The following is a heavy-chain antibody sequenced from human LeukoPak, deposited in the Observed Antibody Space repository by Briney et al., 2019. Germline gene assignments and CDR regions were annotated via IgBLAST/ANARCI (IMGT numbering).Heavy chain of an antibody. CDR2: INHSGST. V-gene: IGHV4-39*07. CDR1: GGSITRRSNY. J-gene: IGHJ3*02. Sequence: SETLSLTCTVSGGSITRRSNYWSWIRQPPGKGLEWIGEINHSGSTNYNPSLKSRVTISVDTSKNQFSLKLSSVTAADTAVYYCARVGNMGGPGDAFDIWGQGTMVTVSS. CDR3: ARVGNMGGPGDAFDI. D-gene: IGHD2-15*01.